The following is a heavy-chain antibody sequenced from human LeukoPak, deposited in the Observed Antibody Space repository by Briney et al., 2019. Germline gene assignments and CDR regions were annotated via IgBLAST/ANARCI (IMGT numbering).Heavy chain of an antibody. V-gene: IGHV4-59*01. D-gene: IGHD6-19*01. J-gene: IGHJ4*02. CDR2: IYCSGST. Sequence: SETLSLTCTVSGHSISSYYWSWIPHPPGKGVEWIVYIYCSGSTNYTPSLKSRVTISVDTSKNQFSLKLSSVTAADTAVYYCARFRAVAGLDYWGQGTLVTVSS. CDR1: GHSISSYY. CDR3: ARFRAVAGLDY.